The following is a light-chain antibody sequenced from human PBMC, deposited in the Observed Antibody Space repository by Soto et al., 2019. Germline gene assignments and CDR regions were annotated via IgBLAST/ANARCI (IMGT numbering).Light chain of an antibody. CDR1: QSVSSS. J-gene: IGKJ1*01. V-gene: IGKV3-15*01. Sequence: EIVMNQSPATLSVSPGERATLSCRASQSVSSSVAWYQQKPGQAPRLLIYDSSSRATGVPARFSGSGSGTEFSLAISSLQSEDFAVYYCQQYYNWPPTWTFGQGTKVDIK. CDR2: DSS. CDR3: QQYYNWPPTWT.